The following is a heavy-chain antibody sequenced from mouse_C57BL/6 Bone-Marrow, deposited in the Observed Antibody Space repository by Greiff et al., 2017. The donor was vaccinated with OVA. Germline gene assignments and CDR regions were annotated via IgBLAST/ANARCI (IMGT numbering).Heavy chain of an antibody. D-gene: IGHD1-1*01. V-gene: IGHV1-82*01. CDR2: IYPGDGDT. CDR3: ARDYYGSSSWFAY. Sequence: QVHVTQSGPELVKPGASVKISCKASGYAFSSSWMNWVKQRPGKGLEWIGRIYPGDGDTNYNGKFKGKATLTADKSSSTAYMQLSSLTSEDSAVYFCARDYYGSSSWFAYWGQGTRVTVSA. CDR1: GYAFSSSW. J-gene: IGHJ3*01.